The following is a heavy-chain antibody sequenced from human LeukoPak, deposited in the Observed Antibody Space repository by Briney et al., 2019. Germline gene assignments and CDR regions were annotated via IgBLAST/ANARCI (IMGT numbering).Heavy chain of an antibody. CDR2: IYYTGST. D-gene: IGHD3-10*02. CDR1: GGSMSSSSYY. CDR3: ARDTMYRDGYYYYMDV. J-gene: IGHJ6*03. V-gene: IGHV4-39*07. Sequence: SETLSLTCTVSGGSMSSSSYYWGWIRQPPGKGLEWIGTIYYTGSTNYNPSLKSRVTMSVDTSKNQFSLKLSSVTAADTAVYYCARDTMYRDGYYYYMDVWGKGTTVTVSS.